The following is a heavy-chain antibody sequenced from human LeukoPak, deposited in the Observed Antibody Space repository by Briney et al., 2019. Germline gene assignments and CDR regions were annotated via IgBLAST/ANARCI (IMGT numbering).Heavy chain of an antibody. D-gene: IGHD3-16*02. CDR2: ISYDGSNK. Sequence: AEGSLRLSCAASGFTFSSYGMHWVRQAPGKGLEWVAVISYDGSNKYYADSVKGRFTISRDNSKNTLYLQMNSLRAEDTAVYYCARRMITFGGVIAPFDYWGQGTLVTVSS. V-gene: IGHV3-30*03. J-gene: IGHJ4*02. CDR3: ARRMITFGGVIAPFDY. CDR1: GFTFSSYG.